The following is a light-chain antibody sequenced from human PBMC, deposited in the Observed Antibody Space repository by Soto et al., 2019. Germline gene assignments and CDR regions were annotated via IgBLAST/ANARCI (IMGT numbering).Light chain of an antibody. CDR1: QSISSY. Sequence: DIQMTQSPSSLSASVGDRVTITCRASQSISSYLNWYQQKPGKAPKLLICAASSLQSGVPSRFSGSGSGTDFTLTISSLQPEDFATYYCQQSSEATWTFGQGTKVEIK. V-gene: IGKV1-39*01. J-gene: IGKJ1*01. CDR3: QQSSEATWT. CDR2: AAS.